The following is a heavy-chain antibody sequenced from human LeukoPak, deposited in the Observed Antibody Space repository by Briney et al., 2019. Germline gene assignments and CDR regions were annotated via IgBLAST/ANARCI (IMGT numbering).Heavy chain of an antibody. CDR2: IYYSGST. J-gene: IGHJ4*02. V-gene: IGHV4-39*01. Sequence: PSETLSLTCTVSGGSISSSSYYWGWIRQPPGKGLEWIGSIYYSGSTYYNPSLKSRVTISVDTSKNQFSLKLSSVTAADTAVYYCARHEGSFLDYWGQGTLVTVSS. CDR3: ARHEGSFLDY. D-gene: IGHD6-13*01. CDR1: GGSISSSSYY.